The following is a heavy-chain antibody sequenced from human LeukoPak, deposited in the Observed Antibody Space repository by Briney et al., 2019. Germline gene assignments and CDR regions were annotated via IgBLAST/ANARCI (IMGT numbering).Heavy chain of an antibody. CDR1: GGTFSSYA. V-gene: IGHV1-69*04. CDR3: AREGDYVWGSYRYQGSYNWFDP. Sequence: SVKLSCKASGGTFSSYAISWVRQAPGPGLEWMGMIITILGIANYEQKFQGRVTITADKSTSTAYMELSSLRSEDTAVYYCAREGDYVWGSYRYQGSYNWFDPWGQGTLVTVSS. J-gene: IGHJ5*02. CDR2: IITILGIA. D-gene: IGHD3-16*02.